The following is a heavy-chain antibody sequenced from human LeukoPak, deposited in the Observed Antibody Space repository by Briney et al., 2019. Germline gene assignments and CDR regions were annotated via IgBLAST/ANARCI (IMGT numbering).Heavy chain of an antibody. CDR2: IYYSGST. V-gene: IGHV4-39*01. Sequence: RPSETLSLTCTVSGVSISSSSYYWGWIRQPPGKGLEWIGSIYYSGSTYYNPSLKSRVTISVDTSKNQFSLKLSSVTAADTAVYYCARPRIPNYYYYYYMDVWGKGTTVTVSS. J-gene: IGHJ6*03. CDR3: ARPRIPNYYYYYYMDV. CDR1: GVSISSSSYY. D-gene: IGHD2-15*01.